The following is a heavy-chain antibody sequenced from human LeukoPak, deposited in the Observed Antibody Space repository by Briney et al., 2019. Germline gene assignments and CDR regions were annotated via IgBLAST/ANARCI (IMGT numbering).Heavy chain of an antibody. V-gene: IGHV3-73*01. CDR1: GFTFSGSA. CDR2: IRSKANSYAT. CDR3: TSWADTAMVIGQYYYYYYMDV. Sequence: GGSLRLSCAASGFTFSGSAMHWVHQASGKGLEWVGRIRSKANSYATAYAASVKGRFTISRDDSKNTAYLQMNSLKTEDTAVYYCTSWADTAMVIGQYYYYYYMDVWGKGTTVTISS. D-gene: IGHD5-18*01. J-gene: IGHJ6*03.